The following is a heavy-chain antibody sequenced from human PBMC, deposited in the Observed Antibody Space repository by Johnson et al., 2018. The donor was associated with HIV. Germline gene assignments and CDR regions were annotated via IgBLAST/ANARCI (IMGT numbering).Heavy chain of an antibody. CDR3: ARDVVSDGDYPPDAFDI. D-gene: IGHD2-21*01. CDR2: IKQDGTEK. J-gene: IGHJ3*02. V-gene: IGHV3-7*05. Sequence: WVRQAPGKGLEWVANIKQDGTEKNYVDFVKGRFTISRDNAKNSLFLQISSLRAEDTAVYFCARDVVSDGDYPPDAFDIWGHGTMVTVSS.